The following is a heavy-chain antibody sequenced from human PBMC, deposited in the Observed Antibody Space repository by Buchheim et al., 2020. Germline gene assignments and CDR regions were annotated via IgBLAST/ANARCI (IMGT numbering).Heavy chain of an antibody. J-gene: IGHJ6*03. CDR2: IYYSGST. D-gene: IGHD2-21*01. Sequence: QVQLQESGPGLVKPSETLSLTCTVSGGSISGYYWSWIRQSPGKGLEWIGYIYYSGSTNYNPSLKSRVSISVDTSKKQFFLKLSSVTAADTAVYYCARDRIPYYMDVWGKGTT. V-gene: IGHV4-59*01. CDR3: ARDRIPYYMDV. CDR1: GGSISGYY.